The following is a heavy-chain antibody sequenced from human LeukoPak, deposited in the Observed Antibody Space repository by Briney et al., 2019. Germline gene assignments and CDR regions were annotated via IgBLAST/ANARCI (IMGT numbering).Heavy chain of an antibody. CDR1: GESLGTFY. V-gene: IGHV4-4*09. J-gene: IGHJ3*02. D-gene: IGHD2-2*01. Sequence: SETLSLTCTVSGESLGTFYWSWIRQPAGKGLEWIGYIYTSGSTNYNPSLKSRVTISVDTSKNQFSLDLSSVTAADTAVYYRARQKCTSTSCLTKNAFDIWGQGTMVTVSS. CDR2: IYTSGST. CDR3: ARQKCTSTSCLTKNAFDI.